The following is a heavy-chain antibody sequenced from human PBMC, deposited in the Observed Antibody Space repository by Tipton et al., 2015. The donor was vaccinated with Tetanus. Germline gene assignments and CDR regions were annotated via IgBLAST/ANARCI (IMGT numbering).Heavy chain of an antibody. J-gene: IGHJ4*02. CDR2: IHKSGNT. CDR1: GGSITLSNFY. D-gene: IGHD3-9*01. Sequence: TLSLTCTVSGGSITLSNFYWGWIRQTPGKGLEWIGSIHKSGNTYYNPTLKSRATISADSSKNQFSLRLTSVTATDTAVYYCAIPYDFLTGGVAYWGQGILVTVSS. CDR3: AIPYDFLTGGVAY. V-gene: IGHV4-39*01.